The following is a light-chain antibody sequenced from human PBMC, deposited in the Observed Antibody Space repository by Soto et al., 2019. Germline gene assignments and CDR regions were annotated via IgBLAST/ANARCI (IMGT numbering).Light chain of an antibody. Sequence: QSVLTQPPSASGSPGQSVTISCTGTSGDVGGYNYISWYQQHPGKAPKLMIYEVTKRPSGVPDRFSGSKSGNTASLTVSGLQTEDEADYYCSSFAGTSSVLFGGGTQLTVL. V-gene: IGLV2-8*01. J-gene: IGLJ2*01. CDR2: EVT. CDR1: SGDVGGYNY. CDR3: SSFAGTSSVL.